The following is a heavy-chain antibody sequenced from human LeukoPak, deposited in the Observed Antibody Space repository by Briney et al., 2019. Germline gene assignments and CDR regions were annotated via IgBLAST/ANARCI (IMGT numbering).Heavy chain of an antibody. D-gene: IGHD3-10*01. V-gene: IGHV3-48*01. J-gene: IGHJ4*02. CDR3: ARGERGPPFDY. Sequence: GGSLRLSCAASGFTFSTYSMNWVRQAPGKGLEWISYISSSSSTMYYADSVKGRFTISRDNVKNSLDLQMNSLRAEDTAVYYCARGERGPPFDYWGQGTLVTVSS. CDR1: GFTFSTYS. CDR2: ISSSSSTM.